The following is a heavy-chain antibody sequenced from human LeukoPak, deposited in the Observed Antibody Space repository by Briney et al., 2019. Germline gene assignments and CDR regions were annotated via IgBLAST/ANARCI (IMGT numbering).Heavy chain of an antibody. V-gene: IGHV4-59*01. CDR3: ARVTGYSSGWYADYYYGMDA. CDR2: IYYSGST. Sequence: PSETLSLTCTVSGGSISSYYRSWIRQPPGKGLEWIGYIYYSGSTNYNPSLKSRVTISVDTSKNQFSLKLSSVTAADTAVYYCARVTGYSSGWYADYYYGMDAWGQGTTVTVSS. CDR1: GGSISSYY. D-gene: IGHD6-19*01. J-gene: IGHJ6*02.